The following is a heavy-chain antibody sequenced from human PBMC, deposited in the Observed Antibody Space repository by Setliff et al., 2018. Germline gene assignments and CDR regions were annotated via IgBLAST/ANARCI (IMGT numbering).Heavy chain of an antibody. Sequence: PSETLSLTCTVSGGSISGSSYYWGWIRQPPGKGLEWIGYIYHNGNTNFNPSLRSRVNMSVDTSNNQFVLNLKAVTAADTAVYYCARDRTAYTYGLDVWGQGTTVTVSS. J-gene: IGHJ6*02. CDR2: IYHNGNT. CDR3: ARDRTAYTYGLDV. V-gene: IGHV4-61*01. D-gene: IGHD3-16*01. CDR1: GGSISGSSYY.